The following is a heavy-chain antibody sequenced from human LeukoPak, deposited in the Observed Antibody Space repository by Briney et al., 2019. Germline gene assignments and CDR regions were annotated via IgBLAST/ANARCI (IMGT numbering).Heavy chain of an antibody. CDR2: ISSSSSSI. J-gene: IGHJ6*03. V-gene: IGHV3-48*01. CDR1: GFTFSSYS. CDR3: ARAFQSSTQLTYYYYYMDV. Sequence: PGGSLRLSCAASGFTFSSYSMNWVRQAPGKGLEWVSYISSSSSSIYYADSVKDRFTISRDNAKNSLYLQMNSLRAEDTAVYYCARAFQSSTQLTYYYYYMDVWAKGPRSPSP. D-gene: IGHD6-13*01.